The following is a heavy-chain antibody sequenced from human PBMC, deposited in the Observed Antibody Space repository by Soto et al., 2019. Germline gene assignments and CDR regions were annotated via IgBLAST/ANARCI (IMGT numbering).Heavy chain of an antibody. J-gene: IGHJ5*02. CDR1: GFTFSEYS. CDR3: VKVSTFYDILTGYYSTNFFDP. Sequence: GGSLRLSCSASGFTFSEYSMHWVRQAPGKGLQYVSTISSDGDITYYADSVKGRFTISRDNSKNTLYLQMNSLRPEDTAVYYCVKVSTFYDILTGYYSTNFFDPWGQGXLDTVSS. V-gene: IGHV3-64D*06. D-gene: IGHD3-9*01. CDR2: ISSDGDIT.